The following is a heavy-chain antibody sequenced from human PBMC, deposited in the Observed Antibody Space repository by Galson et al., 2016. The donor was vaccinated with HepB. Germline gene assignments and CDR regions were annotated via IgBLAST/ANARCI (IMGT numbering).Heavy chain of an antibody. CDR3: ARVGTGREFFYFDY. D-gene: IGHD3-10*01. CDR2: INTNTGNP. J-gene: IGHJ4*02. V-gene: IGHV7-4-1*02. Sequence: SVKVSCKASGYTFRNYAMNWVRQAPGQGLEWMGWINTNTGNPTYAQGFTGRFVFSLDTSVSTAYLQISSVKAEDTAVYYCARVGTGREFFYFDYWGQGTRVTVSS. CDR1: GYTFRNYA.